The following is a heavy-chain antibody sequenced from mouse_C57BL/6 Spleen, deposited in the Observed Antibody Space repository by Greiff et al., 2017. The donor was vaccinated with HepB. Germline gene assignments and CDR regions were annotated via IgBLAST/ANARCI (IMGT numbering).Heavy chain of an antibody. CDR3: ARGVGLYFDY. Sequence: DVMLVESGGGLVKPGGSLKLSCAASGFTFSDYGMHWVRQAPEKGLEWVAYISSGSSTIYYADTVKGRFTISRDNAKNTLFLQMTSLRSEDTAMYYCARGVGLYFDYWGQGTTLTVSS. CDR2: ISSGSSTI. J-gene: IGHJ2*01. V-gene: IGHV5-17*01. CDR1: GFTFSDYG. D-gene: IGHD3-1*01.